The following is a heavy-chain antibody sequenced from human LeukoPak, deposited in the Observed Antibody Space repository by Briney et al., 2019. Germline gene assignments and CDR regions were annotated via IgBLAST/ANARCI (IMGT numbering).Heavy chain of an antibody. Sequence: GGSLRLSCATSGFPFSDFSMSWVRQAPGKGLEWISTTNSGGTSTYYAESVKGRFTISRDNSKNTLYLQMSSLRVEDTAVYYCAKQSYARALGEGGPGTLVSVSS. V-gene: IGHV3-23*01. CDR1: GFPFSDFS. D-gene: IGHD2-8*01. J-gene: IGHJ4*02. CDR3: AKQSYARALGE. CDR2: TNSGGTST.